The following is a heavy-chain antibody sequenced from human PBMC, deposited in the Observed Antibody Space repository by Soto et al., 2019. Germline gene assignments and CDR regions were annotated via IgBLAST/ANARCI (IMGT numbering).Heavy chain of an antibody. Sequence: SETLSLTCTVSGGSIGSSSDYWGWIRQPPGKGLEWIGSIYYSGSTYYNPSLKSRVTISVDTSKNQFSLKLSSVTAADTAVYYCARTQAVFIDYWGQGTLVTVSS. CDR2: IYYSGST. CDR3: ARTQAVFIDY. J-gene: IGHJ4*02. CDR1: GGSIGSSSDY. D-gene: IGHD2-15*01. V-gene: IGHV4-39*01.